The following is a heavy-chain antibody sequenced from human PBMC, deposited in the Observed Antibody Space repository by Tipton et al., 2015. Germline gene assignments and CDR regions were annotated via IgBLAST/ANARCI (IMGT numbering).Heavy chain of an antibody. Sequence: PGLVKPSETLSVTCGVSGDSLHRVSNFWGWIRQPPGKGLQWIGSISYRGETFYSPSLKSRVTISADTSKSEFYLHLRSVTAADTALYFCARTFSSSDSIFFWGQGILVTVSS. CDR3: ARTFSSSDSIFF. CDR1: GDSLHRVSNF. J-gene: IGHJ4*02. CDR2: ISYRGET. V-gene: IGHV4-39*01. D-gene: IGHD2/OR15-2a*01.